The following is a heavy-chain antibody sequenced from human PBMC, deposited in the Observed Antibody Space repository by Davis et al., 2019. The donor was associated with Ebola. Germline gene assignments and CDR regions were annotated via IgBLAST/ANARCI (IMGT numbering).Heavy chain of an antibody. CDR2: IIPILGTA. CDR1: GGTFSSYG. V-gene: IGHV1-69*13. Sequence: SVKVSCKASGGTFSSYGISWVRQAPGQGLEWMGGIIPILGTANYAQKFQGRVTITADESTSTAYMELSSLRSEDTAVYYCARGPGGTIFGVVEYYFDYWGQGTLVTVSS. D-gene: IGHD3-3*01. CDR3: ARGPGGTIFGVVEYYFDY. J-gene: IGHJ4*02.